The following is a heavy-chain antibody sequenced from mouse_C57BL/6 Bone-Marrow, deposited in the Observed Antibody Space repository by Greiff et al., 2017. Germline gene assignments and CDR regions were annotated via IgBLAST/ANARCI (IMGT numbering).Heavy chain of an antibody. CDR1: GYTFTSYW. CDR3: ARYYYGSRGDY. J-gene: IGHJ4*01. CDR2: IYPGSGST. V-gene: IGHV1-55*01. Sequence: VQLQQPGAELVKPGASVTMSCKASGYTFTSYWITWVKQRPGQGLEWIGDIYPGSGSTNYNEKFKSKATLTVDTSSSTAYMQLSSLTSEDSAVYYCARYYYGSRGDYWGQGTSVTVSS. D-gene: IGHD1-1*01.